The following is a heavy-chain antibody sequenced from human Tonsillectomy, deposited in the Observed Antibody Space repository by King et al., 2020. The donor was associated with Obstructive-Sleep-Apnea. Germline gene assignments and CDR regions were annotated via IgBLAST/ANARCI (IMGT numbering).Heavy chain of an antibody. CDR3: AKDVDYGDSKGYWYFDL. CDR2: ISGSGGST. CDR1: GFPFSSYA. V-gene: IGHV3-23*04. D-gene: IGHD4-17*01. J-gene: IGHJ2*01. Sequence: VQLVESGGGLVQPGGSLRLSCAASGFPFSSYAMSWVRQAPGKGLEWVSAISGSGGSTYYADSVKGRFTISRDNSKNTLYLQMNSLRAEDTAVYYCAKDVDYGDSKGYWYFDLWGRGTLVTVSS.